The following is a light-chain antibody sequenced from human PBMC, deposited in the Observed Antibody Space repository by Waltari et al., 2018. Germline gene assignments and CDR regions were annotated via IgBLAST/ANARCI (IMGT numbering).Light chain of an antibody. CDR2: RNN. CDR3: AAWDDSLSGRV. Sequence: QSVLTQPPSASGTPGQRVTISCSGTRSNIGSNYVYWYQQHPGPAPKLLIYRNNQRPSGVPDRFSGSKSGTSASLAISGLRSEDEADYYCAAWDDSLSGRVFGGGTKVTVL. CDR1: RSNIGSNY. V-gene: IGLV1-47*01. J-gene: IGLJ3*02.